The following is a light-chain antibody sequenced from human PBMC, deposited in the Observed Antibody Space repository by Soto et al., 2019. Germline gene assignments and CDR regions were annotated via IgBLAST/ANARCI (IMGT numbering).Light chain of an antibody. CDR2: KVS. Sequence: VVMTQSTLYLPVTLGQPASISCRSSKSLAYIDGNTYLNWFQQMPCQSTRRRIYKVSNRDSGVQDRFSGSGSGTDFTLKISWVEAEDVGVSYCRHGTHWLPYTFGQGTKREI. J-gene: IGKJ2*01. CDR1: KSLAYIDGNTY. CDR3: RHGTHWLPYT. V-gene: IGKV2-30*01.